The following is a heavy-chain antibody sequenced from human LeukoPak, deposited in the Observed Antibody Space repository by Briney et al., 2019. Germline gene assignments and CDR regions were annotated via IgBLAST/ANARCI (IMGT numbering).Heavy chain of an antibody. Sequence: PGRSLRLSCAASGFTVSIYGMYWVRQAPGKGLEWVALISYDGSNKYYADSVKGRFTISRDNSKNTLYLQMNSLRAEDTAVYYCDKDEIDAVAGLIDYWGQGTLVTVSS. V-gene: IGHV3-30*18. CDR2: ISYDGSNK. CDR3: DKDEIDAVAGLIDY. CDR1: GFTVSIYG. D-gene: IGHD6-19*01. J-gene: IGHJ4*02.